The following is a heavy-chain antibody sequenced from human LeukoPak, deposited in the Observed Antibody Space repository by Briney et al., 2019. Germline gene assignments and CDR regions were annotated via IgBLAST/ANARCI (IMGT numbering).Heavy chain of an antibody. Sequence: SETLSLTCTVSGGSISSSSYYWGWIRQPPGKGLEWIGSIYYSGSTYYNSSLKSRVTLSVDKPNKNFSLRLTSVTAADMAVYFCARDSRLASRTGTFDSWGQGTLVIVSS. V-gene: IGHV4-39*07. CDR3: ARDSRLASRTGTFDS. CDR2: IYYSGST. D-gene: IGHD1-7*01. CDR1: GGSISSSSYY. J-gene: IGHJ4*02.